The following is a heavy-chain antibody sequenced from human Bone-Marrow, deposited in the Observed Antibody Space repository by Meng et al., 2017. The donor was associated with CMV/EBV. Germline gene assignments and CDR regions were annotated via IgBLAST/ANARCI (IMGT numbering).Heavy chain of an antibody. V-gene: IGHV1-18*01. CDR2: ISAYNGNT. D-gene: IGHD1-14*01. J-gene: IGHJ4*02. Sequence: ASLKVSCNASGGTFSSYAISWVRQAPGQGLEWMGWISAYNGNTNYAQKLQGRGTMTTDTSTSTAHMELSRLRSDDTAVYYCARVTRRGDDNLAYWGQGTLVTVSS. CDR3: ARVTRRGDDNLAY. CDR1: GGTFSSYA.